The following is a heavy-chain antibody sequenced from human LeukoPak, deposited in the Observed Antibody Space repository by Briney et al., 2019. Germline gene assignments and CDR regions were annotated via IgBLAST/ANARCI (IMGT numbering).Heavy chain of an antibody. Sequence: SETLSLTCAVSGGSITSGGYSWSWIRQPPGKGLEWIGYIYHSGSTYYNPSLKSRVTISLDRSTEQFSLKLSSVTAADTAVYYCARGSSGVSRWFDPWGQGTLVTVSS. J-gene: IGHJ5*02. CDR1: GGSITSGGYS. D-gene: IGHD3-10*01. V-gene: IGHV4-30-2*01. CDR2: IYHSGST. CDR3: ARGSSGVSRWFDP.